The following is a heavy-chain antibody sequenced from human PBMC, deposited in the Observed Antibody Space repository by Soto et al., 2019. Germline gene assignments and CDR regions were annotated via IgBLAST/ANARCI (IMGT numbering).Heavy chain of an antibody. CDR3: AKSTEWFVNNWLDA. D-gene: IGHD3-10*01. Sequence: GGSLRLSCVPSGLSFSNYAMTWVRQAPGKGLEWVSIITGSGSATYHADSVKGRFTISRDNAMNTLYLQMNSLRAEDTAIYYCAKSTEWFVNNWLDAWGQGTLVTVSS. J-gene: IGHJ5*02. V-gene: IGHV3-23*01. CDR1: GLSFSNYA. CDR2: ITGSGSAT.